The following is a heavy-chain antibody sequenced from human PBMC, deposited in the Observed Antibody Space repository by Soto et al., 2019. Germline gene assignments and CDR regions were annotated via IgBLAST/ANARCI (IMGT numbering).Heavy chain of an antibody. V-gene: IGHV3-11*06. CDR2: ISSSSSYT. Sequence: GGSLRLSCAASGFTFSDYYMSWIRQAPGRGLEWVSYISSSSSYTNYADSVKGRFTISRDNAKNSLYLQMNSLRAEDTAVYYCAREYGRIDYWGQGTLVTVSS. J-gene: IGHJ4*02. D-gene: IGHD4-17*01. CDR3: AREYGRIDY. CDR1: GFTFSDYY.